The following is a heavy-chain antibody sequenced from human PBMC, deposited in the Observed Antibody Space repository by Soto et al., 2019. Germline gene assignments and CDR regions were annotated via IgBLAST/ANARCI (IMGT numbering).Heavy chain of an antibody. Sequence: SLTLSLTCRGSLAYVIDFSGSWIRQPARKGLEWIGRITINGNTQQNPSFKSRVTMSIDTSRNHFSLTLQSATAADTALYYCAREPGENYTYEGQWGPGNLV. D-gene: IGHD2-2*02. J-gene: IGHJ1*01. CDR3: AREPGENYTYEGQ. V-gene: IGHV4-4*07. CDR2: ITINGNT. CDR1: LAYVIDFS.